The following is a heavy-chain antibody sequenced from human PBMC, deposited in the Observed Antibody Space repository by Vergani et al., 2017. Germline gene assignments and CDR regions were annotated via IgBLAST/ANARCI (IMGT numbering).Heavy chain of an antibody. CDR3: ARGDYGILTGYRY. J-gene: IGHJ4*02. Sequence: QVQVVQSGAEVKKSGASVKVSCKPSGYTFSNSYMHWVRQAPGQGLEWMGIINPSGGHTNYAQKFQGRVTMTRDTSTSTVYMELSSLRSEDTAIYYCARGDYGILTGYRYWGQGTLVTVSA. CDR1: GYTFSNSY. CDR2: INPSGGHT. V-gene: IGHV1-46*03. D-gene: IGHD3-9*01.